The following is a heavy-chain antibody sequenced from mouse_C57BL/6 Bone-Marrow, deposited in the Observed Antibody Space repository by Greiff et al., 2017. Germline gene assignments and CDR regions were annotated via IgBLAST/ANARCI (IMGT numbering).Heavy chain of an antibody. CDR3: ERDPVGSEGYAMDN. CDR1: GFTFSDYY. Sequence: VMLVESEGGLVQPGSSMKLSCTASGFTFSDYYLAWVRQVPEKGLEWVANINYDGSSTYYLDSLKSRFIISRDNAKNMLYLQMSGLQSEDTATYCCERDPVGSEGYAMDNWGQGTSGTAFS. CDR2: INYDGSST. J-gene: IGHJ4*01. V-gene: IGHV5-16*01. D-gene: IGHD1-1*01.